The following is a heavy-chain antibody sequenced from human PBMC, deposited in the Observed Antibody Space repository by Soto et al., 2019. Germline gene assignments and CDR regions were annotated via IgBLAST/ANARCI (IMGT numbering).Heavy chain of an antibody. D-gene: IGHD2-21*02. CDR3: ARDQDIVVVTAISAYYGMDV. J-gene: IGHJ6*02. CDR2: IWYDGSNK. Sequence: GGSLRLSCAASGFTFSSYGMHWVRQAPGKGLEWVAVIWYDGSNKYYADSVKGRITISRDNSKNTLYLQMNSLRAEDTAVYYCARDQDIVVVTAISAYYGMDVWGQGTTVTVSS. V-gene: IGHV3-33*01. CDR1: GFTFSSYG.